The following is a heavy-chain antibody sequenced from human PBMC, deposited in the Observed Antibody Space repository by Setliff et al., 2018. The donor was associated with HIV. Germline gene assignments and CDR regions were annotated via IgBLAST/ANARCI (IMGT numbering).Heavy chain of an antibody. Sequence: AASVKVSCKPSGYTFTTYGLSWVRQAPGQGLEWMGWINTQTGSPTYAQAFTGRFVFSVDTSVSTAYLQISGLKADDTAVYYCARALYGEYGGDLNWLDPWGQGTLVTVSS. D-gene: IGHD4-17*01. CDR2: INTQTGSP. V-gene: IGHV7-4-1*02. CDR1: GYTFTTYG. J-gene: IGHJ5*02. CDR3: ARALYGEYGGDLNWLDP.